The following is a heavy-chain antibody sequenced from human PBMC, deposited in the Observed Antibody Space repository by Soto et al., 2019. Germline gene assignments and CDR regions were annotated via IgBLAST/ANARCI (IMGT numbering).Heavy chain of an antibody. CDR1: GFTFSDYY. J-gene: IGHJ5*02. CDR2: ISKSGSII. D-gene: IGHD3-16*01. Sequence: PGGSLRLSCAASGFTFSDYYMSWLRQPPGKGLEWVSYISKSGSIIHFADSVKGRFAISRDNAKNTLYLQMSSLRAEDTALYYCARDLSPYSDYYDESTSETWFDPWGHGPLVPVSS. CDR3: ARDLSPYSDYYDESTSETWFDP. V-gene: IGHV3-11*01.